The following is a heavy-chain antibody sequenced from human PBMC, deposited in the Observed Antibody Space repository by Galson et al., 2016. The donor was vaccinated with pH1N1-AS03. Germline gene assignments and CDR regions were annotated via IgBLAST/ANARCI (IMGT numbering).Heavy chain of an antibody. Sequence: SLRLSCATSGFSFSTFGDYWMSWVRQSPEKGLEWVAMIRKDGNYQMYLDSVKGRFTISRDNAKNSVFLQMNSLRVDDAATYYCVGGIGWLTDFWGQGTLVAVSS. J-gene: IGHJ4*02. D-gene: IGHD2-15*01. CDR3: VGGIGWLTDF. V-gene: IGHV3-7*03. CDR1: GFSFSTFGDYW. CDR2: IRKDGNYQ.